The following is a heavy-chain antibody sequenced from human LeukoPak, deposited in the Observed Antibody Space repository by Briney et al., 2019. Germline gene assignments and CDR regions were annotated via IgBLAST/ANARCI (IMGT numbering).Heavy chain of an antibody. J-gene: IGHJ4*02. CDR3: ARGPFDY. V-gene: IGHV3-13*01. CDR2: IGTAGDT. CDR1: AFTFSSYD. Sequence: PGGSLRLSCAVSAFTFSSYDMHWVRQATGNGLEWVSAIGTAGDTYYPGSVKGRFTISRENAKNSLYLQMNSLRAGDTAVYYCARGPFDYWGQGTLVTVSS.